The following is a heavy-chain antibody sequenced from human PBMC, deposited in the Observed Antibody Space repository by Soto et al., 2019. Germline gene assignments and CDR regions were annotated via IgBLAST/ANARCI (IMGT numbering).Heavy chain of an antibody. CDR1: GGTFSSYA. V-gene: IGHV1-69*13. D-gene: IGHD1-26*01. CDR2: IIPIFGTA. J-gene: IGHJ4*02. Sequence: SVKVSCKASGGTFSSYAISWVRQAPGQGLEWMGGIIPIFGTANYAQKFQGRVTITADESTSTAYMELSSLRSEDTAVYYCASAPSGSYYLFDHWGQGTLVTVSS. CDR3: ASAPSGSYYLFDH.